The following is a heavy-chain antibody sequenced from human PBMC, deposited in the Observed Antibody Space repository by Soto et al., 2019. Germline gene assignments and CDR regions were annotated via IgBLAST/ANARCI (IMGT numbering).Heavy chain of an antibody. D-gene: IGHD6-19*01. CDR2: ISHAGTTR. V-gene: IGHV3-30*18. Sequence: QVQLVESGGGVVQPGRSLRLYCAASGFTFLRYVIHWVRRGPGKGPEWLAAISHAGTTRYYADSVKGRCTVSRENSENTAFLQMNSLGGEDTPVYYCAKDFPRVSSRYDRFDPWCLGTSVKVS. CDR1: GFTFLRYV. J-gene: IGHJ5*02. CDR3: AKDFPRVSSRYDRFDP.